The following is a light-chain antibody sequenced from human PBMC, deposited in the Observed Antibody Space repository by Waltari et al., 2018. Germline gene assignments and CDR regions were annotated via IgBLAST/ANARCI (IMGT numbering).Light chain of an antibody. Sequence: SYVLTQPPSVSVAPGESARVTCGGNNIGTKSVHWYQQKPGQAPLLVIYPDSDRPPGFPGRFSGSNSGNTATLTISGVEAGDEADYYCQVWESSTDHYVFGSGTEIIVL. CDR2: PDS. CDR1: NIGTKS. J-gene: IGLJ1*01. V-gene: IGLV3-21*01. CDR3: QVWESSTDHYV.